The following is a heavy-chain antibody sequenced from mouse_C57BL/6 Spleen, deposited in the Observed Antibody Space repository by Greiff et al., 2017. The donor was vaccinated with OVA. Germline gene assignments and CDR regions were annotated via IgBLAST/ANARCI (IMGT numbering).Heavy chain of an antibody. V-gene: IGHV1-62-2*01. J-gene: IGHJ3*01. CDR2: FYPGSGSI. CDR1: GYTFTEYT. D-gene: IGHD2-1*01. Sequence: VQLQQSGAELVKPGASVKLSCKASGYTFTEYTIHWVKQRSGQGLEWIGWFYPGSGSIKYNEKFKGKATLTADKSSSTVYMELSRLTSADSAIFFGAGDEWGGPGVDYGIYAWFAYWGKGTLVTVSA. CDR3: AGDEWGGPGVDYGIYAWFAY.